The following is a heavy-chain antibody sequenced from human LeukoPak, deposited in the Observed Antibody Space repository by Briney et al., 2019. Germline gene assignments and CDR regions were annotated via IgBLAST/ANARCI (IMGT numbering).Heavy chain of an antibody. V-gene: IGHV1-2*02. CDR1: GYSLTDYY. J-gene: IGHJ5*02. Sequence: ASVKVSCKTSGYSLTDYYMHWVRQAPGQGPEWMGWINPNSGGTSSAQKFQGRVTMTRDTSITTVYMEMSWLTSDDTAIYYCARADRLHGGPYLIGPWGQGTLVTVSS. D-gene: IGHD2-21*01. CDR2: INPNSGGT. CDR3: ARADRLHGGPYLIGP.